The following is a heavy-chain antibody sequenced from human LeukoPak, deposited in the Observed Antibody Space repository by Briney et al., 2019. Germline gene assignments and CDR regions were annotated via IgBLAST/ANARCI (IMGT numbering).Heavy chain of an antibody. J-gene: IGHJ5*02. Sequence: PGRSLRLSCAASGFTFSSYAMHWVRQAPGKGLEWVAVISYDGSNKYYADSVKGRFTISRDNSKNTLYLQMNSLRAEDTAVYYCARDIEIGTTFWFDPWGQGTLVTVSS. CDR1: GFTFSSYA. D-gene: IGHD2/OR15-2a*01. CDR2: ISYDGSNK. CDR3: ARDIEIGTTFWFDP. V-gene: IGHV3-30*04.